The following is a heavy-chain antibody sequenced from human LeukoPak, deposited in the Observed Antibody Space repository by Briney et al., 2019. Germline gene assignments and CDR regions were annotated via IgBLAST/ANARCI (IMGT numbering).Heavy chain of an antibody. J-gene: IGHJ6*02. CDR3: ARAALIRGPYYYYGMDV. D-gene: IGHD3-10*01. CDR1: GGSISSYY. CDR2: IYYSGST. V-gene: IGHV4-59*01. Sequence: SETLSLTCTVSGGSISSYYWSWIRQPPGKGLEWIGYIYYSGSTNHNPSLKSRVTISVDTSKNQFSLKLSSVTAADTAVYYCARAALIRGPYYYYGMDVWGQGTTVTVSS.